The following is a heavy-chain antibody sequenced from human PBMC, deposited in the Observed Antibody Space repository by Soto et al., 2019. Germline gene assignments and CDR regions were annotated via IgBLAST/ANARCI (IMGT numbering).Heavy chain of an antibody. V-gene: IGHV4-31*03. J-gene: IGHJ6*02. D-gene: IGHD2-2*01. CDR2: IYYSGNT. Sequence: QVQLQESGPGLVKPSQTLSLTCSVSGVSVSSDIYSWSWIRHPPGNVLEWIGYIYYSGNTYYNPSLGGRVTISLDTAKNHFSLRLRSVTPADTAVYYCARYPVVVVPAANYGLDVWGQGTTVTVSS. CDR3: ARYPVVVVPAANYGLDV. CDR1: GVSVSSDIYS.